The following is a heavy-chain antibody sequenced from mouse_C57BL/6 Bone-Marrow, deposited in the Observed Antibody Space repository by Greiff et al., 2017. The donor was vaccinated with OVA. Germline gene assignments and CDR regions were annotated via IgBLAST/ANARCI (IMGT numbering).Heavy chain of an antibody. CDR3: VRHAPIYYDYDAWFAY. D-gene: IGHD2-4*01. CDR2: IRSKSNNYAT. J-gene: IGHJ3*01. V-gene: IGHV10-1*01. Sequence: EVHLVESGGGLVQPKGSLKLSCAASGFSFNTYAMNWVRQAPGKGLEWVARIRSKSNNYATYYADSVKDRFTISRDDSESMLYLQMNILKTEDTAMYYCVRHAPIYYDYDAWFAYWGQGTLVTVSA. CDR1: GFSFNTYA.